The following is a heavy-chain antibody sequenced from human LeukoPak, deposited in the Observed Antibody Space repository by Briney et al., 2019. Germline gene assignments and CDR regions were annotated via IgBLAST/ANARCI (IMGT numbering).Heavy chain of an antibody. CDR1: GFSFSRYW. CDR2: IDTDGSTT. J-gene: IGHJ5*02. Sequence: SGGSLRLSCAASGFSFSRYWMHWVRQAPGKGLVWVSDIDTDGSTTNYADSVKGRFTISRDNAKNTVYLEMNSLRAKDTATYYCAREGSYLNSGGSYYLHWFDPWGQGTLVTVSS. CDR3: AREGSYLNSGGSYYLHWFDP. V-gene: IGHV3-74*01. D-gene: IGHD3-22*01.